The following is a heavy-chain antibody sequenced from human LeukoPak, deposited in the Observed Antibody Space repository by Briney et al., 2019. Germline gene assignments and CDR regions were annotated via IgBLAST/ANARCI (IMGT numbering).Heavy chain of an antibody. J-gene: IGHJ3*02. CDR3: ARGGSYLSAFDI. Sequence: PGGSLRLSCAASGFTLRSNYMSWVRQAPGKGLEWVSIIYGGGSVFYADSVKGRFTIYRDNSKNTLYLQRNSLRGEDTAVYYCARGGSYLSAFDIWGQGTMVTVSS. CDR2: IYGGGSV. V-gene: IGHV3-53*01. CDR1: GFTLRSNY. D-gene: IGHD1-26*01.